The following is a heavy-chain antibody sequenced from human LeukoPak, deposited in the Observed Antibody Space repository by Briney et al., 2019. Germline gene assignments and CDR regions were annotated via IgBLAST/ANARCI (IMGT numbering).Heavy chain of an antibody. CDR3: ARDRVRSLY. Sequence: GGSLRLSCAASGFTFGSYWMSWVRQAPGKGLEWVANIKQDGSEKYYVGSVKGRFTISRDNAKNSLYLQMNSLRPDDTAMYYCARDRVRSLYWGQGTLVTVSS. CDR2: IKQDGSEK. J-gene: IGHJ4*02. V-gene: IGHV3-7*04. D-gene: IGHD3-3*01. CDR1: GFTFGSYW.